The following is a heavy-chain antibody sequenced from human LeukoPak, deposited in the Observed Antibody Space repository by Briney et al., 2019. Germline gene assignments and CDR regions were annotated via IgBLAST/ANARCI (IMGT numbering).Heavy chain of an antibody. D-gene: IGHD1-1*01. V-gene: IGHV1-2*02. CDR3: ARNDWNDPWFDP. Sequence: ASVKVSCKASGYTFTGYYIHWVRQAPGQGLEWMGWLNPKSGGTNYAQNFQGRVTMTRDTIINTAYMELSRLRSDDTAVYYCARNDWNDPWFDPWGQGTLVTVSS. CDR2: LNPKSGGT. J-gene: IGHJ5*02. CDR1: GYTFTGYY.